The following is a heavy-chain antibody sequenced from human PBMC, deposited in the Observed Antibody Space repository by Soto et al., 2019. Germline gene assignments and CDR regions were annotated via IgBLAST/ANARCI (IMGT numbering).Heavy chain of an antibody. CDR3: AKARFGERDFQH. CDR2: ISYDGSNK. J-gene: IGHJ1*01. CDR1: GFTFSSYG. D-gene: IGHD3-10*01. V-gene: IGHV3-30*18. Sequence: QVQLVESGGGVVQPGRSLRLSCAASGFTFSSYGMHWVRQAPGKGLEWVAVISYDGSNKYYADSVKGRFTISRDNSNNTLYLQMNSLRAEDTAVYYCAKARFGERDFQHWGQGTLVTVSS.